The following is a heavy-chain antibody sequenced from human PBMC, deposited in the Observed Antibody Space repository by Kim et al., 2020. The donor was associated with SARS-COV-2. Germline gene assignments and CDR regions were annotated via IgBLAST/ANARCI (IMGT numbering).Heavy chain of an antibody. J-gene: IGHJ4*02. D-gene: IGHD4-17*01. V-gene: IGHV3-23*01. CDR3: AKVMTAVVTPADDY. Sequence: DSVKGRLTVSRDNSKSTLYLQMNSRRAEDTAVYYCAKVMTAVVTPADDYWGQGTLVTVSS.